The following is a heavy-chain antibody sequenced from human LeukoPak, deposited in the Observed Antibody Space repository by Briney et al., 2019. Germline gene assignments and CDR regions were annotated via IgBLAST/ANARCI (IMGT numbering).Heavy chain of an antibody. Sequence: ASVEVSCKASGYTFTSYGISWVRQAPGQGLEWMGWISAYNGNTNYAQKLQGRVTMTTDTSTSTAYMELRSLRSDDTAVYYCARVRLGIAAAGTLYYWGQGTLVTVSS. V-gene: IGHV1-18*01. CDR3: ARVRLGIAAAGTLYY. J-gene: IGHJ4*02. CDR2: ISAYNGNT. CDR1: GYTFTSYG. D-gene: IGHD6-13*01.